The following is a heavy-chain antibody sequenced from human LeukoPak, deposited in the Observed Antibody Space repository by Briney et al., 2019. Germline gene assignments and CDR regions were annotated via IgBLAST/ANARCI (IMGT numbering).Heavy chain of an antibody. Sequence: PSEILSLTCTVSGGSITRGGYFWSWIRQPAGKGLEWIGHMDTIGIITYNPSLKSRVTISADTSKHQISLRLSSVTAADTAVYYCARDRPDLSGTPSFFDSWGQGTLVTVAS. D-gene: IGHD1-7*01. CDR1: GGSITRGGYF. J-gene: IGHJ4*02. CDR3: ARDRPDLSGTPSFFDS. V-gene: IGHV4-61*09. CDR2: MDTIGII.